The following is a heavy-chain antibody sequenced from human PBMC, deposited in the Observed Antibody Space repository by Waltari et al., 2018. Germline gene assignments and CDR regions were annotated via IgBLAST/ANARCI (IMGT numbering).Heavy chain of an antibody. CDR1: GFTFSSYA. Sequence: QVQLVESGGGVVQPGRSLRLSCAASGFTFSSYAMHWVRQAPGKGLEWVAVISYEGRNKYYADSVKGRFTISRDNSKNPLYLQMNSLRAEDTAVYYCARDEYSRIGGYYYYGMDVWGQGTTVTVSS. CDR2: ISYEGRNK. D-gene: IGHD6-13*01. V-gene: IGHV3-30*04. J-gene: IGHJ6*02. CDR3: ARDEYSRIGGYYYYGMDV.